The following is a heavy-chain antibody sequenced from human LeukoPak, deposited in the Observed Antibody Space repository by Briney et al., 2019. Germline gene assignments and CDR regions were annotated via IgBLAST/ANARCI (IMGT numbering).Heavy chain of an antibody. CDR2: ISGSGGNT. D-gene: IGHD3-22*01. V-gene: IGHV3-23*01. CDR1: GFTFSSYA. CDR3: AKAMTMTHDAFDI. J-gene: IGHJ3*02. Sequence: PGGSLRLSCAASGFTFSSYAMSCVRQAPGKGLEWVSAISGSGGNTYYADSVKGRFTISRDNSKNTLYLQMNSLRAEDTAVYYCAKAMTMTHDAFDIWGQGTMVTVSS.